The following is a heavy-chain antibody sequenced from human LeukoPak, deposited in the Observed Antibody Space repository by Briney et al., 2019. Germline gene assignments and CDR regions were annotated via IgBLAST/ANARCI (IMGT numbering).Heavy chain of an antibody. V-gene: IGHV4-34*01. CDR1: GGSSSGYY. D-gene: IGHD6-13*01. Sequence: SETLSLTCAVYGGSSSGYYWSWIRQPPGKGLEWIGEINHSGSTNYNPSLKSRVTISVDTSKNQFSLKLSSVTAADTAVYYCARAYSSSWTVYYFDYWGQGTLVTVSS. CDR3: ARAYSSSWTVYYFDY. CDR2: INHSGST. J-gene: IGHJ4*02.